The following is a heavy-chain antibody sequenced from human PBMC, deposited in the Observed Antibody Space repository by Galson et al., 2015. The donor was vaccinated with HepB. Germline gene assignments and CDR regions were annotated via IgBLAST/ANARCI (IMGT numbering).Heavy chain of an antibody. CDR1: GFTFSSYA. J-gene: IGHJ4*02. Sequence: SLRLSCAASGFTFSSYAMSWVRQAPGKGLEWVSAISGSGLSTYYADSVKGRFTISRDNSKNTLYLQMNSLRAEDTAVYYCAFSRGGEEAAYFDYWGQGTLVTVSS. D-gene: IGHD2-15*01. V-gene: IGHV3-23*01. CDR2: ISGSGLST. CDR3: AFSRGGEEAAYFDY.